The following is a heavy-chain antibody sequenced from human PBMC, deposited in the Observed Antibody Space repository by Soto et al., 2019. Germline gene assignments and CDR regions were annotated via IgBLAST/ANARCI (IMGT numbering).Heavy chain of an antibody. CDR2: ISSSGSTI. CDR1: GFTFSSYE. V-gene: IGHV3-48*03. Sequence: EVQLVESGGGLVQPGGSLRLSCAASGFTFSSYEMNWVRQAPGKGLEWVSYISSSGSTIYYADSVKGRFTISRENAKNSLYLQMNSLRAEDTAVYYCARVQDIVVVPADIEGNAFGIWGQGTIVTVSS. J-gene: IGHJ3*02. CDR3: ARVQDIVVVPADIEGNAFGI. D-gene: IGHD2-2*01.